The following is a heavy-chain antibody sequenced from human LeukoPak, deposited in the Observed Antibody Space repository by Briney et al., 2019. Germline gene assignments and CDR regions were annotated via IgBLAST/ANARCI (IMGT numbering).Heavy chain of an antibody. J-gene: IGHJ4*02. CDR3: AARIAARPVY. V-gene: IGHV1-2*02. Sequence: ASVKVSRKASRYTLTGYYMHWVRQAPGQGLEWMGWINPNSGGTNYAQKLQGRVTMSRDTSISTAYMELSRLRSDDTAVYCCAARIAARPVYWGQGALVTVSS. D-gene: IGHD6-6*01. CDR1: RYTLTGYY. CDR2: INPNSGGT.